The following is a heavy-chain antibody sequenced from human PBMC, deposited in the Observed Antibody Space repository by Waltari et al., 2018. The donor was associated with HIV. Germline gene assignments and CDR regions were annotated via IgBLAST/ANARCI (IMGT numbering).Heavy chain of an antibody. CDR3: ARSGYFHSSGSRNYHYYGMDV. CDR2: VTDYNGNT. V-gene: IGHV1-18*01. D-gene: IGHD6-19*01. J-gene: IGHJ6*02. Sequence: VQLIQSGAEVKKPGASVKVSCKASGYRFSSYGITWVRQATGQGLEWLGSVTDYNGNTYYAQSLQGRASMTTDTYTNTAYMTLRSLRSDDTAIYFCARSGYFHSSGSRNYHYYGMDVWGQGTTVTVSS. CDR1: GYRFSSYG.